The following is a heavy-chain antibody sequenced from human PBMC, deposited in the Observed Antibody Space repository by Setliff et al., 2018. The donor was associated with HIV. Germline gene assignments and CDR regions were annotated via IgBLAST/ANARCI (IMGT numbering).Heavy chain of an antibody. CDR1: GDSISSGNYY. CDR3: ARDRNWGSGDAFDI. J-gene: IGHJ3*02. Sequence: SETLSLTCTVSGDSISSGNYYWSWIRQPAGKGLEWIGHIYASGNTYYNPFLKSRVTISGDTSKNQFSLKLTSVTAADTAVYYCARDRNWGSGDAFDIWGRGTMVTV. CDR2: IYASGNT. V-gene: IGHV4-61*09. D-gene: IGHD3-10*01.